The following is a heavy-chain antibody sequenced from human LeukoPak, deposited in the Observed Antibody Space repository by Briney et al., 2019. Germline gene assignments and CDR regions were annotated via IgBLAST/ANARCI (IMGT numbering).Heavy chain of an antibody. J-gene: IGHJ4*02. V-gene: IGHV3-15*01. Sequence: GGSLRVSCAASGFTFNNAWMSWVRQAPGKGLEWVGRIISNTYGGTTNYAAPVKGRFTISRDDSKSMLYLQMNSLKIEDTAVYYCTTIRDLDYWGQGTLVTVSS. CDR1: GFTFNNAW. D-gene: IGHD5-24*01. CDR2: IISNTYGGTT. CDR3: TTIRDLDY.